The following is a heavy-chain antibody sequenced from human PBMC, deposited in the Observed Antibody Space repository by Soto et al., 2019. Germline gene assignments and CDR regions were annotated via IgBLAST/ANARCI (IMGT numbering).Heavy chain of an antibody. D-gene: IGHD2-15*01. CDR3: AREKGGYCSGGSCPGDAFDI. CDR2: IWYDGSNK. Sequence: QVQLVESGGGVVQPGRSLRLSCAASGFTFSSYGMHWVRRAPGKGLEWVAVIWYDGSNKYYADSVKGRFTISRDNSKNTLYLQMNSLRAEDTAVYYCAREKGGYCSGGSCPGDAFDIWGQGTMVTVSS. CDR1: GFTFSSYG. J-gene: IGHJ3*02. V-gene: IGHV3-33*01.